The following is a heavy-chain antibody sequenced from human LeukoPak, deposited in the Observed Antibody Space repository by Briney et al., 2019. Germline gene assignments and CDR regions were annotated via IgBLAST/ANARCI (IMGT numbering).Heavy chain of an antibody. J-gene: IGHJ4*02. D-gene: IGHD3-22*01. CDR3: ARANYDSSGHIDY. Sequence: SETLSLTCTVSGGSISSSSYYWSWIRQPPGKGLEWIGYIYYSGSTNYNPSLKSRVTISVDTSKNQFSLKLSSVTAADTAVYYCARANYDSSGHIDYWGQGTLVTVSS. CDR1: GGSISSSSYY. V-gene: IGHV4-61*01. CDR2: IYYSGST.